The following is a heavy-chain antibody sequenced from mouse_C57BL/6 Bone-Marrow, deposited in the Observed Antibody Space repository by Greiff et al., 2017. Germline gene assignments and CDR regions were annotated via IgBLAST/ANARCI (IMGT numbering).Heavy chain of an antibody. CDR2: IYPGSGNT. J-gene: IGHJ2*01. D-gene: IGHD1-1*02. CDR1: GYSFTSHY. Sequence: VQLQESGPELVKPGASVKISCKASGYSFTSHYIHWVKQRPGQGLEWIGWIYPGSGNTKYNEKFKGKATLTADTSSSTAYMQLSSLTSEDSAVDCCARGWVARDFDYWGQGTTLSVSS. CDR3: ARGWVARDFDY. V-gene: IGHV1-66*01.